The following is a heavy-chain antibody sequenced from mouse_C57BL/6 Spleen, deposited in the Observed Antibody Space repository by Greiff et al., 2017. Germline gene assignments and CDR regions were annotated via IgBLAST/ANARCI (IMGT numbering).Heavy chain of an antibody. CDR2: ISDGGSYT. Sequence: EVQGVESGGGLVKPGGSLKLSCAASGFTFSSYAMSWVRQTPEKRLEWVATISDGGSYTDYPDNVKGRFTISRDNAKNNLYLQMSHLKSEDTAMYYCARDPTMITDWYLDVWGTGTTVTVSS. J-gene: IGHJ1*03. CDR1: GFTFSSYA. D-gene: IGHD2-4*01. CDR3: ARDPTMITDWYLDV. V-gene: IGHV5-4*01.